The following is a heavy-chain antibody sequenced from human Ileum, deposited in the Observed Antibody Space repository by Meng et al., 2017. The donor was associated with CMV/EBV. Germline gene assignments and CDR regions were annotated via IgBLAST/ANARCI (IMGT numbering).Heavy chain of an antibody. J-gene: IGHJ3*02. D-gene: IGHD1-1*01. V-gene: IGHV3-11*01. CDR3: AREARDRTTGTTSAFDI. CDR2: IIGDNTI. Sequence: GGSLRLSCAPSGFTFSGYYMSWIRQAPGKGLEWISYIIGDNTIYYADSVKGRFTISRDNAKNSLYLQMNSLRVEDTAVYYCAREARDRTTGTTSAFDIWGQGTMVTVSS. CDR1: GFTFSGYY.